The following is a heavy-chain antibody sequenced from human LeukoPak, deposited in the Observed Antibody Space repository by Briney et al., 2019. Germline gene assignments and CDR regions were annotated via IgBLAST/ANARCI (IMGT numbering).Heavy chain of an antibody. D-gene: IGHD6-19*01. V-gene: IGHV3-23*01. Sequence: GGSLRLSCAASGFTFSSYAMGWVRQAPGKGLEWVSAISGSGGSTYYADSVKGRFTISRDNSKNTLYLQMNSLRAEDTAVYYCAKDPLGIAVAGIRRGYFDYWGQGTLVTVSS. CDR1: GFTFSSYA. CDR3: AKDPLGIAVAGIRRGYFDY. CDR2: ISGSGGST. J-gene: IGHJ4*02.